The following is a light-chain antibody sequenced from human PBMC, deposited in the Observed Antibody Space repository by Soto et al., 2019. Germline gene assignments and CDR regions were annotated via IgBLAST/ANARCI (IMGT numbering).Light chain of an antibody. CDR3: QHYNDWPPTWT. V-gene: IGKV3-15*01. J-gene: IGKJ1*01. CDR2: GAS. Sequence: EIVMTQSPVTLSVSPGERAILSCRASQSVSSKLAWYQQKPGQAPRVLIYGASTRATGIPARFSGSGSGTEFTLTISSLQTEDFAVYYCQHYNDWPPTWTFGQGTKV. CDR1: QSVSSK.